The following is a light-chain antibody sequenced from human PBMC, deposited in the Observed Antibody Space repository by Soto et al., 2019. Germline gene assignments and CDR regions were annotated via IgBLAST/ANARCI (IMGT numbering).Light chain of an antibody. CDR3: QQYNIYRP. Sequence: DIQMTQAPSTLSASVGDRVTITFRASQSISSWLAWYQQKPGKAPKLLIYKASSLESGVPSRFSGSGSGTEFTLTISRLQPDDFATYYCQQYNIYRPLGQGTKV. CDR2: KAS. J-gene: IGKJ1*01. V-gene: IGKV1-5*03. CDR1: QSISSW.